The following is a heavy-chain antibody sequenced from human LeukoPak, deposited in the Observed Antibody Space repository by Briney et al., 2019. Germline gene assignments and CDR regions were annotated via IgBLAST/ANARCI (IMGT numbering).Heavy chain of an antibody. J-gene: IGHJ3*02. D-gene: IGHD3-10*01. CDR1: GYTFTGYY. CDR3: ARQSYYCGSGSYSPDAFDI. CDR2: INPSGGST. Sequence: ASVKVSCKASGYTFTGYYMHWVRQAPGQGLEWMGIINPSGGSTSYAQKFQGRVTMTRDMSTSTVYMELSSLRSEDTAVYYCARQSYYCGSGSYSPDAFDIWGQGTMVTVSS. V-gene: IGHV1-46*01.